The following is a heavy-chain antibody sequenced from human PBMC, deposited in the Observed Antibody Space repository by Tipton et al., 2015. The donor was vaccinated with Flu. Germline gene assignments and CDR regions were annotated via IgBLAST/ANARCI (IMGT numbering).Heavy chain of an antibody. CDR1: GDSIGSDYF. Sequence: TLSLTCSVSGDSIGSDYFWGWIRQPPGQGLEWIGNVHRTGNPYYNPSLKSRVTISVDTSRNQFSLRLSSVTAADTAVYYCAGRDYSNYVSEPKNWFDPWGQGILVTVSS. D-gene: IGHD4-11*01. CDR3: AGRDYSNYVSEPKNWFDP. CDR2: VHRTGNP. J-gene: IGHJ5*02. V-gene: IGHV4-38-2*01.